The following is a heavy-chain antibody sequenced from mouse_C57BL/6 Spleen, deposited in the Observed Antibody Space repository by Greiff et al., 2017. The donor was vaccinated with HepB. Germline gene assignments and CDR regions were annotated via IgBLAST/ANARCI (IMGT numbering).Heavy chain of an antibody. CDR1: GYTFTSYW. CDR2: IDPKSGGT. CDR3: ARRTTVVAMDY. V-gene: IGHV1-72*01. J-gene: IGHJ4*01. Sequence: VQLQQPGAELVKPGASVKLSCKASGYTFTSYWMHWVKQRPGRGLEWIGRIDPKSGGTKYNEKFKSKATLTVDKPSSTAYMQLSSLTSEDSAVYYCARRTTVVAMDYWGQGTSVTVSS. D-gene: IGHD1-1*01.